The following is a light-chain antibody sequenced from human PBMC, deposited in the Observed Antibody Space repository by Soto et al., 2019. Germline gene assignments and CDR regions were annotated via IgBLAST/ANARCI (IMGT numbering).Light chain of an antibody. V-gene: IGKV3-20*01. CDR1: QSVSSSY. J-gene: IGKJ4*01. CDR3: QQYSSWPPLT. CDR2: GVS. Sequence: EVRLSQSPCTLSLSTGERATLSCRASQSVSSSYLAWYQQKPGQAPRLLIYGVSSRATGIPARFSGSGSGTEFTLTISSLQSEDFAVYYCQQYSSWPPLTFGGGTKV.